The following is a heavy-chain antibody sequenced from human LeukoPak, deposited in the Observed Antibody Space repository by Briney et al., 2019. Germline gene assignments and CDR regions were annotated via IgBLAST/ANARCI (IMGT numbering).Heavy chain of an antibody. CDR2: INHSAST. V-gene: IGHV4-34*01. Sequence: SETLSLTCAVDGGSLSNYYWSWIRQPPGKGLEWIGEINHSASTTYNPSLKSRVTMSVDTSKNQFSLRLPSVTAADTAVYYCARTDTRYYYYYMDVWGEGTTVTISS. CDR1: GGSLSNYY. CDR3: ARTDTRYYYYYMDV. J-gene: IGHJ6*03. D-gene: IGHD5-18*01.